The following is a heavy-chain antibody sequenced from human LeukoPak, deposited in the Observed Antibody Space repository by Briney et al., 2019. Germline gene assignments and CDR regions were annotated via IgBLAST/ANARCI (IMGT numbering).Heavy chain of an antibody. Sequence: GSLRLSCAASGFTLSSYSMNWVRQAPGKGLEWVSPISSSSNYIYYADSVKGRFTISRDNARNSLYLQMNSLRAEDTAVYYCTRDRPRCDSWGQGTLVTVSS. V-gene: IGHV3-21*01. CDR1: GFTLSSYS. CDR2: ISSSSNYI. J-gene: IGHJ5*01. CDR3: TRDRPRCDS.